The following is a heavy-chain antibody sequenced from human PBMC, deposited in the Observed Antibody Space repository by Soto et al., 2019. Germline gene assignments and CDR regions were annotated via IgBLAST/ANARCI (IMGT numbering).Heavy chain of an antibody. Sequence: QVQLQQSGAGLLKPSETLSLTCDVYGGSFSDYIWTWIRQTPGKGLQWIAQINHSGSANYNPSLKSRLTISGPTARSQCPLELSSVTAADTAVYYCARGLISGSHYSGGWYYFDSWGQGTQVTVSS. CDR1: GGSFSDYI. CDR3: ARGLISGSHYSGGWYYFDS. CDR2: INHSGSA. V-gene: IGHV4-34*01. D-gene: IGHD1-26*01. J-gene: IGHJ4*02.